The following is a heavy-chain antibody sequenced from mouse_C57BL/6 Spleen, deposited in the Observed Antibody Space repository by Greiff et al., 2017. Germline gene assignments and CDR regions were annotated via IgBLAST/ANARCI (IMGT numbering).Heavy chain of an antibody. D-gene: IGHD1-1*01. CDR2: IDPETGGT. J-gene: IGHJ3*01. Sequence: VQGVESGAELVRPGASVTLSCKASGYTFTDYEMHWVKQTPVHGLEWIGAIDPETGGTAYNQKFKGKAILTADKSSSTAYMELRSLTSEDSAVYYCTKNYGSSYWFAYWGQGTLVTVSA. V-gene: IGHV1-15*01. CDR3: TKNYGSSYWFAY. CDR1: GYTFTDYE.